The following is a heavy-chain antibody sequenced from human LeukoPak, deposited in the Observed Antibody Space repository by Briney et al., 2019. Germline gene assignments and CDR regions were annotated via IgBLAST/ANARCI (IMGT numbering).Heavy chain of an antibody. J-gene: IGHJ4*02. CDR3: ARADGRDGYNLVY. CDR2: IIPILGIA. V-gene: IGHV1-69*04. CDR1: GGTFSSYA. Sequence: SVKVSCKASGGTFSSYAISWVRQAPGQGLEWMGRIIPILGIANYAQKFQGRVTITADKSTRTAYMELSSLRSEDTAVYYCARADGRDGYNLVYWGQGTLVTVSS. D-gene: IGHD5-12*01.